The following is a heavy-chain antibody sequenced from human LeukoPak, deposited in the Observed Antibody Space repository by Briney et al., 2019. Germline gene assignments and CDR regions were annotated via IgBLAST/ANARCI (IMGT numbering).Heavy chain of an antibody. CDR3: ARDSHEAFDI. V-gene: IGHV3-66*01. J-gene: IGHJ3*02. CDR2: IYGADD. Sequence: QSGRSLRLSCAASGFTVSNNYINWVRQAPGKGLEWVSVIYGADDYYTDSVRGRFTVSRDDSKNTLYLQLNNLRAEDTAVYYCARDSHEAFDIWGQGTMVTVSS. CDR1: GFTVSNNY.